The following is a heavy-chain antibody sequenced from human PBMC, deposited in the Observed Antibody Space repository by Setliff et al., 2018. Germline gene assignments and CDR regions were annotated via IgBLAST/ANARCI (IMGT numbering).Heavy chain of an antibody. J-gene: IGHJ4*02. CDR2: IYSGDRNT. D-gene: IGHD1-7*01. CDR3: AKPQVELRWGFES. V-gene: IGHV3-23*03. CDR1: GFTFSTYA. Sequence: GGSLRLSCAASGFTFSTYAMSWIRQAPGKGLEWVSTIYSGDRNTFYTDSVKGRFTIFRDGSKNTLFLHMTSLRAEDTAVYYCAKPQVELRWGFESWGQGTPVTVSS.